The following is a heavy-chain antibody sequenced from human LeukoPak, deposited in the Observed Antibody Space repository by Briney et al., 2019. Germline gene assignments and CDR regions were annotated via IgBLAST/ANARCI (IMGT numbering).Heavy chain of an antibody. J-gene: IGHJ3*02. CDR2: IWYDGSNK. Sequence: GGSLRLSCAASGFTFSSYGMHWVRQAPGKGLEWVAVIWYDGSNKYYADSVKGRFTISRDNSKNTLYLQMNSLRAEDTAVYSCAFQGYDSSGYLIWGQGTMVTVSS. CDR1: GFTFSSYG. V-gene: IGHV3-33*01. CDR3: AFQGYDSSGYLI. D-gene: IGHD3-22*01.